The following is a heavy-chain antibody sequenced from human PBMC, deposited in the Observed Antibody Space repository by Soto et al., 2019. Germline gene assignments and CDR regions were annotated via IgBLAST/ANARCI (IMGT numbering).Heavy chain of an antibody. CDR2: ISSSSSTI. D-gene: IGHD2-15*01. J-gene: IGHJ4*02. Sequence: EVQLVESGGGLVQPGGSLRLSCAASGFTFSTYSMNWVRQAPGKGLEWVSYISSSSSTIYYADSVKGRFTISRDNAKNSLYLQMNSLRDEDTAVYYCARGLGYCSGGSCYSDYWGPGTLGTVSS. CDR3: ARGLGYCSGGSCYSDY. V-gene: IGHV3-48*02. CDR1: GFTFSTYS.